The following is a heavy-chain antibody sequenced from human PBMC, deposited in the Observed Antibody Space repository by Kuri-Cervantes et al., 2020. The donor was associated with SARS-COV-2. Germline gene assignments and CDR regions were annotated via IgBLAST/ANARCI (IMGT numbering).Heavy chain of an antibody. D-gene: IGHD2-2*01. J-gene: IGHJ3*02. V-gene: IGHV4-34*01. CDR2: INHSGST. Sequence: SETLSLTCAVYGGSFSGYYWSWIRQPPGKGLEWIGEINHSGSTNYNPSLKSRVTISVDTSKNQFSLKLSPVTAADTAVYYCARRACSSTSCYRALRAFDIWGQGTMVTVSS. CDR1: GGSFSGYY. CDR3: ARRACSSTSCYRALRAFDI.